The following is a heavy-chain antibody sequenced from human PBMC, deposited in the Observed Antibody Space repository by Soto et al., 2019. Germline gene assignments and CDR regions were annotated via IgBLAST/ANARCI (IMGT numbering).Heavy chain of an antibody. CDR2: INQDGSEK. D-gene: IGHD7-27*01. CDR1: GCAFKNDW. Sequence: EVQLVESGGGLVQPGGSLRLSCAASGCAFKNDWMTWARQAPGKGLEWVANINQDGSEKNYVDSVKGRFAVSRDNAKNSLYLQMNSLTAEDTDVSYCAKLGRGPWCMEVWGQGTTVNVSS. CDR3: AKLGRGPWCMEV. V-gene: IGHV3-7*03. J-gene: IGHJ6*02.